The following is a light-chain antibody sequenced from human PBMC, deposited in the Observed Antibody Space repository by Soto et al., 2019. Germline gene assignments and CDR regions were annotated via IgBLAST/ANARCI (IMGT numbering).Light chain of an antibody. CDR1: QSVSSSY. CDR2: GAS. Sequence: EVVLPQSPGTLSLSPGEIATLSCRASQSVSSSYLAWYQQKPGQAPRLLIYGASSRATGIPDRFSGSGSGTDFTLTISRLEPEDFAVYYCQQYGSSPGTFGQGTKVDIK. CDR3: QQYGSSPGT. V-gene: IGKV3-20*01. J-gene: IGKJ1*01.